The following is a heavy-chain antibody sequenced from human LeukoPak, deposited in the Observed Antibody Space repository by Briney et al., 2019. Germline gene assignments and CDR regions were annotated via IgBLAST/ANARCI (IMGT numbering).Heavy chain of an antibody. V-gene: IGHV5-51*01. CDR1: GYSFISYW. D-gene: IGHD1-1*01. CDR2: IDPGDSDT. Sequence: GESLKISCKGSGYSFISYWIGWVRQMPGKGLEWMGIIDPGDSDTTHSPPFQGQVTISVDKSINTAYLQWRSLKASDTAMYYCARSFAHVERYYFDYWGQGTLLTVSS. J-gene: IGHJ4*02. CDR3: ARSFAHVERYYFDY.